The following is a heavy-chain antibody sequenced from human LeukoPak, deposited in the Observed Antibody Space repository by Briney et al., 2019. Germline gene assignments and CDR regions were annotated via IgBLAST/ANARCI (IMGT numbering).Heavy chain of an antibody. J-gene: IGHJ4*02. Sequence: GGSLRLSCAASGFTFSSYSMSWVRQAPGKGLEWVSSISGSGGSTHYADSVKGRFTISRDKTKNTLYLQMNSLRAEDTAVYYCAKSSYYDTSGYYREYYFDYWGQGTLVTVSS. D-gene: IGHD3-22*01. V-gene: IGHV3-23*01. CDR3: AKSSYYDTSGYYREYYFDY. CDR2: ISGSGGST. CDR1: GFTFSSYS.